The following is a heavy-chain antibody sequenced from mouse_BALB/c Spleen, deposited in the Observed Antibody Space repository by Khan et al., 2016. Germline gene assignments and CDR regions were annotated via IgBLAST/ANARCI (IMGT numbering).Heavy chain of an antibody. Sequence: QIQLVQSGPELKKPGTTVKISCKASGYTFTNYGMNWVKQAPGKGLKWMGWINTYSGESTYADDFKGRFTFSLETSSNTAYLQINNLNNEDTATYFCARYRYYCVSSRYFDVGGAGTVVTVSS. CDR1: GYTFTNYG. CDR2: INTYSGES. CDR3: ARYRYYCVSSRYFDV. D-gene: IGHD1-1*01. J-gene: IGHJ1*01. V-gene: IGHV9-3-1*01.